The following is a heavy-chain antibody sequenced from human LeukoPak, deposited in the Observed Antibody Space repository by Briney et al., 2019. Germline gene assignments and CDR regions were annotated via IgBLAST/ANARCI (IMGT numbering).Heavy chain of an antibody. CDR1: GYSFTSYG. CDR3: ARAGILRDYDAFDI. J-gene: IGHJ3*02. Sequence: AASVKVSCKASGYSFTSYGITWVRQAPGQGLEWMGWISPYNGNTNYAQKLQGRVTMTTDTSTSTAYMELRSLRPDDTAVYYCARAGILRDYDAFDIWGQGTMVTVSS. V-gene: IGHV1-18*01. D-gene: IGHD2/OR15-2a*01. CDR2: ISPYNGNT.